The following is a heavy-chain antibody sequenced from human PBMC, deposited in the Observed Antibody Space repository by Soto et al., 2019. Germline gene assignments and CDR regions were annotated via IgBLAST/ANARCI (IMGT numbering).Heavy chain of an antibody. Sequence: ASVKVSCKASGYTFTGYYVHRVRQAPGQGLEWMGWVNPNSGGTKYAQKFQGRVTMTRDTSISTAYMELSRLRSDDTAMYYCARIIVGATGVFDYWGQGTLVTVSS. CDR1: GYTFTGYY. D-gene: IGHD1-26*01. CDR2: VNPNSGGT. J-gene: IGHJ4*02. CDR3: ARIIVGATGVFDY. V-gene: IGHV1-2*02.